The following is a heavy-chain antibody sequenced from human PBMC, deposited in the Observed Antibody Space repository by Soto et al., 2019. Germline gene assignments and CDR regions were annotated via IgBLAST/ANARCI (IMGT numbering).Heavy chain of an antibody. J-gene: IGHJ4*02. D-gene: IGHD6-6*01. Sequence: AETLSLTCPFYSGSLSVYYWSWIRQPPGKGLEWIGEISPSGTTNYSPSLKSRVSISVDTSKNQFSLNLTSLTAADTAVYYCTRAPKVSGSAQTRPDFWGQGSLVTVSS. CDR3: TRAPKVSGSAQTRPDF. CDR1: SGSLSVYY. V-gene: IGHV4-34*01. CDR2: ISPSGTT.